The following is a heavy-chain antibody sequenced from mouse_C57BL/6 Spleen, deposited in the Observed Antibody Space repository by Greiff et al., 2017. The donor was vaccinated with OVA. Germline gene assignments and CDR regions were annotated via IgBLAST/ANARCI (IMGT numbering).Heavy chain of an antibody. V-gene: IGHV1-82*01. D-gene: IGHD1-1*01. Sequence: VQLQQSGPELVKPGASVKISCKASGYAFSSSWMNWVKQRPGKGLEWIGRIYPGDGDTNYNGKFKGKATLTADKSSSTAYMQLSSLTSEDSAVYFCARDYGSSYVRFAYWGQGTLVTVSA. J-gene: IGHJ3*01. CDR1: GYAFSSSW. CDR3: ARDYGSSYVRFAY. CDR2: IYPGDGDT.